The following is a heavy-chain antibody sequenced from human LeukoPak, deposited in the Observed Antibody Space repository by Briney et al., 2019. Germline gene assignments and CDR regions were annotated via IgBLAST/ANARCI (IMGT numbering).Heavy chain of an antibody. V-gene: IGHV3-11*01. CDR3: ARSRREMATLAEVIDY. CDR2: ISSSGSTI. CDR1: GFTFSDYY. J-gene: IGHJ4*02. D-gene: IGHD5-24*01. Sequence: PGGSLRLSCAASGFTFSDYYMSWIRQAPGKGLEWVSYISSSGSTIYYADSVKGRFTISRDNAKNSLYLQMNSLRAEDTAVYYCARSRREMATLAEVIDYWGQGTLVTVSS.